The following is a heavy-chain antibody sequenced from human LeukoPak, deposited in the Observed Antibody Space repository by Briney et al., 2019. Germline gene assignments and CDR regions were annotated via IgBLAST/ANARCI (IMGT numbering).Heavy chain of an antibody. CDR2: IYSGGST. V-gene: IGHV3-53*05. CDR3: ARGLQQQLGWFDP. D-gene: IGHD6-13*01. Sequence: GGSLRLSCAASGFTVSNNYMSWVRQAPGRGLEWVSIIYSGGSTYYADSVKGRFTISRDNSKNTLFLQVNSLRTDDTAVYYCARGLQQQLGWFDPWGQGTLVTVSS. CDR1: GFTVSNNY. J-gene: IGHJ5*02.